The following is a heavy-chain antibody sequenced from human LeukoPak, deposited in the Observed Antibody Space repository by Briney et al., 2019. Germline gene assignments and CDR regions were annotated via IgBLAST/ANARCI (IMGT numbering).Heavy chain of an antibody. CDR2: INYSGST. CDR1: GDSINNYY. J-gene: IGHJ4*02. V-gene: IGHV4-59*01. D-gene: IGHD3-10*01. CDR3: ARAVHYSGTSDQYTGGWYYFDF. Sequence: SETLSLTSTVAGDSINNYYWSWIRQPPGKGLEWIGNINYSGSTNSNPSLKSRATISVDMSRKHSFLDLSSVTAADTAVYYCARAVHYSGTSDQYTGGWYYFDFWGQGTLVTVSS.